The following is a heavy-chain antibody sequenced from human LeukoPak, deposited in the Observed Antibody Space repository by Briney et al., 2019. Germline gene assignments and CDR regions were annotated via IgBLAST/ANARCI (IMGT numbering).Heavy chain of an antibody. CDR1: GFTFSTYW. J-gene: IGHJ4*02. D-gene: IGHD5-18*01. Sequence: GGSLRLSCAASGFTFSTYWMAWVRQAPGKGLEWVANIKEDGSDKNYVVTMKGRFTISRDNAKNSLYLQMNSLRAEDTAVYYCARDAGYGYDRFDYWGQGTQVTVSS. CDR3: ARDAGYGYDRFDY. CDR2: IKEDGSDK. V-gene: IGHV3-7*01.